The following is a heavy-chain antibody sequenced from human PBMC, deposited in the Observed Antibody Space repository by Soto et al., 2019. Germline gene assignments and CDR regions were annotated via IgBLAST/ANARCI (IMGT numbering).Heavy chain of an antibody. V-gene: IGHV3-15*07. CDR2: IKSKAGGGAI. CDR1: GFSFTEAW. J-gene: IGHJ3*01. CDR3: TTDGNFGGVVVAFHL. D-gene: IGHD3-10*01. Sequence: EVQMVESGGGLVKPGGSLRLSCAVSGFSFTEAWMNWVRQAPGKGLEWVGRIKSKAGGGAIDYAAPVKGRFTISRDDSKDTLCLQINSLKTEDTAVYYCTTDGNFGGVVVAFHLWGQGTMLTVSS.